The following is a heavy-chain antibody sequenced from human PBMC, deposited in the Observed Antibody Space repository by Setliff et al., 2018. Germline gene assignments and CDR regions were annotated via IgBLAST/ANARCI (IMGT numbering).Heavy chain of an antibody. D-gene: IGHD7-27*01. J-gene: IGHJ3*02. CDR2: IYDNANI. Sequence: SETLSLTCTVSNRSIDSYYWSWVRQPPGKGLQWIGYIYDNANISYNPSLKSRLSISVDTSKRQFFLTLSSVTPADTAVYYCARVTGDRASDIWGQGTMVTVSS. CDR1: NRSIDSYY. CDR3: ARVTGDRASDI. V-gene: IGHV4-59*01.